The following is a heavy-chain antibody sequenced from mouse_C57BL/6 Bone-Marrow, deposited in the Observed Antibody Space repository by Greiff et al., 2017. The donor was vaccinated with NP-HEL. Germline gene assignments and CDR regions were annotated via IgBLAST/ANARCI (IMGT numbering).Heavy chain of an antibody. V-gene: IGHV1-80*01. J-gene: IGHJ4*01. CDR1: GYAFSSYW. D-gene: IGHD1-1*01. Sequence: VQLQQSGAELVKPGASVKISCKASGYAFSSYWMNWVKERPGKGLEWIGQIYPGDGDTKYNGKFKGKAPLTADKSSSTADMQVSSRTSEDSAVYVGARGDYGSSRFGYAMDYWGQGTSVTVSS. CDR2: IYPGDGDT. CDR3: ARGDYGSSRFGYAMDY.